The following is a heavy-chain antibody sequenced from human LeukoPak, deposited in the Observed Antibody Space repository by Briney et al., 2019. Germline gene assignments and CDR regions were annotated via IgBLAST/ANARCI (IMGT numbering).Heavy chain of an antibody. CDR3: ATYYAGRGGSGY. V-gene: IGHV4-30-4*01. J-gene: IGHJ4*02. D-gene: IGHD3-10*01. CDR1: GASLSSGAYH. CDR2: SGST. Sequence: SETLSLTCTVSGASLSSGAYHWSWIRQPPGKGLEWIGYSGSTNYNPSLNGRVTISVDTSKNQFSLRLSSVTAADTAVYFCATYYAGRGGSGYWGQGTLVTVSS.